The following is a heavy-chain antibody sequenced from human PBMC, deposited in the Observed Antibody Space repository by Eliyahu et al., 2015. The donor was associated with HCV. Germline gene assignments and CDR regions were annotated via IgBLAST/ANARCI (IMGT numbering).Heavy chain of an antibody. CDR2: ISYDENNK. CDR3: AKDFRLMDITMDN. Sequence: QVHLVESGGGVVQPGGSLRLSCXASGFXFXSHGLHWVRQAPGQGLEWVALISYDENNKKYVDSVKGRFTISRDNSKNTLYLQMNGLRAEDTAVYYCAKDFRLMDITMDNWGQGTLVTVSS. V-gene: IGHV3-30*18. D-gene: IGHD1-20*01. CDR1: GFXFXSHG. J-gene: IGHJ4*02.